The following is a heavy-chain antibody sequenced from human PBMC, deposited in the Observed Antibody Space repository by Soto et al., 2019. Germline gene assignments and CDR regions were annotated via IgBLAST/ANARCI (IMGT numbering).Heavy chain of an antibody. CDR2: INAGNGKT. CDR3: ARGITLPTRLYY. CDR1: GYTFTSYA. Sequence: QVQVVQSGAEEKKPGASVKVSCKASGYTFTSYAMHWVRQAPGQRLAWMGWINAGNGKTKYSQKFQGRVTITRDTSARTAYMELSILRAEETAVYYGARGITLPTRLYYWGQGTLVTVSS. J-gene: IGHJ4*02. V-gene: IGHV1-3*05. D-gene: IGHD1-20*01.